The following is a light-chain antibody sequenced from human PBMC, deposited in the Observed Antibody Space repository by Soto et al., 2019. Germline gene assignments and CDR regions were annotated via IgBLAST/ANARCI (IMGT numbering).Light chain of an antibody. CDR3: SSYTSSSTPYV. V-gene: IGLV2-14*01. CDR1: SSDVGGYNY. Sequence: QSVLTQPASVSGSPGPSITISRTGTSSDVGGYNYVSWYQQPPGKAPKLMIYDVSNRPSGVSNRFSGSKSGNTASLTISGLQAEDEADYYCSSYTSSSTPYVFGPGPKVTVL. J-gene: IGLJ1*01. CDR2: DVS.